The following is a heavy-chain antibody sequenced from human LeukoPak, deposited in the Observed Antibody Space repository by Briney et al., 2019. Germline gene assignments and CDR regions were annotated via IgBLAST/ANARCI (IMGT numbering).Heavy chain of an antibody. J-gene: IGHJ6*02. CDR2: ISISGST. Sequence: SQTLSLTCTVSGGSISSGGYYWSWIRQHPGKGLEWIGCISISGSTYYNPSLKSRVTISVDTSKNQFSLKLSAVTAADTAVYYCARTVTTVGVSYYYYGMDVWGQGTTVTVSS. V-gene: IGHV4-31*03. CDR1: GGSISSGGYY. D-gene: IGHD4-23*01. CDR3: ARTVTTVGVSYYYYGMDV.